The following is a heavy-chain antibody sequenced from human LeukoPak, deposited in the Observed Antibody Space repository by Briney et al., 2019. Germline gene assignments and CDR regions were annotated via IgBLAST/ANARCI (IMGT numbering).Heavy chain of an antibody. V-gene: IGHV6-1*01. Sequence: SHTLSLTCAFSGDSVSINSVAWNWIRQSPSRGLEWLGRICCNSDCDTENALSVRSRITITADASKNRLSLQLKSVTPEDTAVYYCVRAGGIWYAFDIWGQGTTVVVSS. D-gene: IGHD3-3*02. CDR3: VRAGGIWYAFDI. CDR2: ICCNSDCDT. J-gene: IGHJ3*02. CDR1: GDSVSINSVA.